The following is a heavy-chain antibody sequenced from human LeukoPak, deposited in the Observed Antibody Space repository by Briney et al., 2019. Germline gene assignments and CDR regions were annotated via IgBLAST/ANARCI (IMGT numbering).Heavy chain of an antibody. V-gene: IGHV4-30-2*01. Sequence: SKTLSLTCAVSGGSISSGGYSWSWLRQPPGKGLEWLIQIYDSSNTYYNPSLKSRFTISVDRSKNQFSLKLSSVTAADTAVYYCASLSNYGDYGYFDYWGQGTLVTASS. CDR2: IYDSSNT. CDR1: GGSISSGGYS. D-gene: IGHD4-17*01. CDR3: ASLSNYGDYGYFDY. J-gene: IGHJ4*02.